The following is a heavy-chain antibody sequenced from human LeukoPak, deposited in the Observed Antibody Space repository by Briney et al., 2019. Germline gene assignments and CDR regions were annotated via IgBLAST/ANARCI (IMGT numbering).Heavy chain of an antibody. CDR2: ISGSGGST. V-gene: IGHV3-23*01. CDR1: GFTFSSYA. CDR3: AKLVVRGALEGEIDY. Sequence: GGSLRLSCAGSGFTFSSYAMSWVRQAPGKGLEWVSAISGSGGSTYYADSVKGRFTISRDNSKNTLYLQMNSLRAEDTAVYYCAKLVVRGALEGEIDYWGQGTLVTVSS. D-gene: IGHD3-10*01. J-gene: IGHJ4*02.